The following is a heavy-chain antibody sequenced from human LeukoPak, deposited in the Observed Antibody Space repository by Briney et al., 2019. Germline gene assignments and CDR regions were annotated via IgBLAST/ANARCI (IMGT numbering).Heavy chain of an antibody. CDR2: INPNSGGT. V-gene: IGHV1-2*06. Sequence: GASVKVSCKASGYTFTGYFIHWVRRAPGQRLEWMGQINPNSGGTNYAQKFQGRVTMTRDTSISTAYMELSRLRSDDTAVYYCARGKELLDSWGQGTLVTVSS. J-gene: IGHJ4*02. D-gene: IGHD1-26*01. CDR3: ARGKELLDS. CDR1: GYTFTGYF.